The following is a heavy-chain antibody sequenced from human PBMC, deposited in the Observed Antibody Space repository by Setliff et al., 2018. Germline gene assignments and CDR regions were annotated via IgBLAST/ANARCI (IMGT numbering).Heavy chain of an antibody. Sequence: SETLSLTCAVSGFSISSGYYWNWIRQHPGKGLEWLGYIWKSVSTFYNPSLTSRITMSVDTSRNLFSMELASVTAADTAIYYCARKMRMSGRGHWYFDVWGRGTPVTVSS. CDR2: IWKSVST. CDR1: GFSISSGYY. J-gene: IGHJ2*01. CDR3: ARKMRMSGRGHWYFDV. V-gene: IGHV4-31*02.